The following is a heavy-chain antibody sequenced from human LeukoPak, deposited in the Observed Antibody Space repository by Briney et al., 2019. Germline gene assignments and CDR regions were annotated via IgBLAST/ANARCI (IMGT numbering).Heavy chain of an antibody. CDR1: GFTFSSYA. Sequence: GGSLRLSCAASGFTFSSYAMSWVRQAPGKGLEWVSAISGSGGSTYYADSVKGRFTISRDNSKNTLYLQMNSMRAEDTAAYYCAKALYSTQRGLTFDYWGQGTLVTVSS. V-gene: IGHV3-23*01. CDR3: AKALYSTQRGLTFDY. J-gene: IGHJ4*02. D-gene: IGHD6-13*01. CDR2: ISGSGGST.